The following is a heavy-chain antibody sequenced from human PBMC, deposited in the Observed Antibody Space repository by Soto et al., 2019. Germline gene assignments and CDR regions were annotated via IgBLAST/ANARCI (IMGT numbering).Heavy chain of an antibody. V-gene: IGHV1-2*02. CDR3: AKDEGGIFDS. CDR2: INPNSGGST. CDR1: GYTFTGYH. Sequence: ASVKVSCKASGYTFTGYHMHWARQAPGQGLEWMGWINPNSGGSTTSAQQFEGRVTMTRDSSISTAYLELSGLTPDDTAVYYCAKDEGGIFDSWGQGTLVTVSS. J-gene: IGHJ4*01. D-gene: IGHD3-16*01.